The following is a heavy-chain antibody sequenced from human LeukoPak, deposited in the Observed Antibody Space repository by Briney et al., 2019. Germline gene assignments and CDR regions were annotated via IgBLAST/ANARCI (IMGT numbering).Heavy chain of an antibody. Sequence: SETLSLTCTVSGGSVSSGSFYWSWIRQPPGKGLEWIGYIYYSGSTNYNPSLKSRVTILVDTSKNQFSLKLSSVTAAYTAVYYCARETYYYDTSGYSIDYWGQGTLVTVSS. V-gene: IGHV4-61*01. D-gene: IGHD3-22*01. J-gene: IGHJ4*02. CDR3: ARETYYYDTSGYSIDY. CDR1: GGSVSSGSFY. CDR2: IYYSGST.